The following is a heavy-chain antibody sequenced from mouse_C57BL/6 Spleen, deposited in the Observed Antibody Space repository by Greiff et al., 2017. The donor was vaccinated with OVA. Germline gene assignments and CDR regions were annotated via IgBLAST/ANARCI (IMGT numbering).Heavy chain of an antibody. CDR2: ISPGCGST. Sequence: QVQLQQPGAELVKPGASVKMSCKASGYTFTSYWITWVKQRPGQGLAWIGDISPGCGSTYYTDKFKSKATLSVDTSSSTAYKKLSSLTSEDSAVYNCAREGAYGSSVAYWGQGTLGTVSA. CDR1: GYTFTSYW. D-gene: IGHD1-1*01. J-gene: IGHJ3*01. CDR3: AREGAYGSSVAY. V-gene: IGHV1-55*01.